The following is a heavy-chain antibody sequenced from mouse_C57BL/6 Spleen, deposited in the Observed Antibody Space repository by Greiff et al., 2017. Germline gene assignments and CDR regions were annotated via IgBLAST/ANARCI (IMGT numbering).Heavy chain of an antibody. CDR3: ARGGYDAPYYAMDY. CDR2: INPSSGYT. CDR1: GYTFTSYT. J-gene: IGHJ4*01. Sequence: VKLMESGAELARPGASVKMSCKASGYTFTSYTMHWVKQRPGQGLEWIGYINPSSGYTKYNQKFKDKATLTADKSSSTAYMQLSSLTSEDSAVYYCARGGYDAPYYAMDYWGQGTSVTVAS. V-gene: IGHV1-4*01. D-gene: IGHD2-2*01.